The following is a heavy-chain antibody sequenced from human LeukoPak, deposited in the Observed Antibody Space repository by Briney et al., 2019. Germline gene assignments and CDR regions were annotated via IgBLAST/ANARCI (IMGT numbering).Heavy chain of an antibody. CDR2: LDWDDDK. D-gene: IGHD2-21*02. J-gene: IGHJ6*02. CDR1: GFSLSTTTMC. V-gene: IGHV2-70*01. Sequence: ESGPALVQPTRPLTLTCTFSGFSLSTTTMCGSWIRQPPGKALEWLALLDWDDDKYYITSLKTRLTISKDTSKNHVVLTMTNMDPVDTATYYCARTRLVVTAIQGNYYDMDVWGQGTTVTVSS. CDR3: ARTRLVVTAIQGNYYDMDV.